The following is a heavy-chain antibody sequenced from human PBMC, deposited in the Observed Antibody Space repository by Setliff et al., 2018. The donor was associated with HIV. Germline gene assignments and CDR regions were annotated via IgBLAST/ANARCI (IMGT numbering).Heavy chain of an antibody. D-gene: IGHD3-16*01. CDR3: VNPSGAMGDFDS. J-gene: IGHJ4*02. Sequence: SETLSLTCTVSGGSISSTNYFWGWIRQPPGKGLEWIGIIYYHGSTYYNPSLKSRVTISIDTSKNQFSLQLTSVTAADTAVYYCVNPSGAMGDFDSWGQGTQVTVSS. CDR1: GGSISSTNYF. CDR2: IYYHGST. V-gene: IGHV4-39*01.